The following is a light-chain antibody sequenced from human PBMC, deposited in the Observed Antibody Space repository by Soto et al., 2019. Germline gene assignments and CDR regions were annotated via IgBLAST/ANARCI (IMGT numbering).Light chain of an antibody. V-gene: IGLV2-14*03. CDR3: SSYTTRSTVV. CDR2: EVT. J-gene: IGLJ1*01. Sequence: QSVKTQPASVFGSPGHSITISCTGTSSDVGGYNFVSWYQQLPGKAPKLMIYEVTSRPSGVSNRFSGSKSGNTASLTISGLQPEEEAEYYCSSYTTRSTVVFGTGTKVTVL. CDR1: SSDVGGYNF.